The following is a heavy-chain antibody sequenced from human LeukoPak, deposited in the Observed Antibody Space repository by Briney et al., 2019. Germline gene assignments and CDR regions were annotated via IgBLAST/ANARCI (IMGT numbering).Heavy chain of an antibody. D-gene: IGHD6-13*01. V-gene: IGHV3-21*01. CDR3: ARGQQLDY. CDR2: SSSSGNYI. CDR1: GFILRSYS. Sequence: PGGSLRLSCAASGFILRSYSMSWVRQAPGKGLEWVAFSSSSGNYIYCADSVKGRFIISRDNAKSSLDLQLNSLRAEDTALYYCARGQQLDYWGQGILVTVSS. J-gene: IGHJ4*02.